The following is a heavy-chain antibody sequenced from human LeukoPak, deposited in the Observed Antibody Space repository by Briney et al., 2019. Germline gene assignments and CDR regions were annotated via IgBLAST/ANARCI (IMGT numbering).Heavy chain of an antibody. V-gene: IGHV5-51*01. CDR2: IYPGDSDT. D-gene: IGHD3-22*01. J-gene: IGHJ6*02. Sequence: GESLKISCKGSGYSFTSYWIGWARQMPGKGLEWMEIIYPGDSDTRYSPSFQGQVTISADKSISTAYLQWSSLKASDTAMYYCARLDYYDSSGYYYGMDVWGQGTTVTVSS. CDR3: ARLDYYDSSGYYYGMDV. CDR1: GYSFTSYW.